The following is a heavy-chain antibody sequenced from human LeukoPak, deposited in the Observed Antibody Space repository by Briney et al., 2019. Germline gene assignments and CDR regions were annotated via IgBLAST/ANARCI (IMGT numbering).Heavy chain of an antibody. D-gene: IGHD2-21*02. CDR3: APLPLAYCGGDCYHIDY. CDR1: GFTVSSYS. V-gene: IGHV3-21*01. J-gene: IGHJ4*02. CDR2: ISSSSSYI. Sequence: GGSLRLSCAASGFTVSSYSMNWVRQAPGKGLEWVSSISSSSSYIYYADSVKGRFTISRDNAKNSLYLQMNSLRAEDTAVYYCAPLPLAYCGGDCYHIDYWGQGTLVTVSS.